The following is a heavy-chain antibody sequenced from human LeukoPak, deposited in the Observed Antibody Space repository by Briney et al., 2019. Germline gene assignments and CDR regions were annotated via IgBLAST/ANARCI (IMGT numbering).Heavy chain of an antibody. CDR2: IYPHDSDT. Sequence: PGQSLKISCKASGNTLSSYWIGWVRQKPGKGLEWMGIIYPHDSDTRYGPSFQGQVTISIDKSIGTAFLQWSSLKASDTAMYYCARFPRGLTGLGIFDYWGQGTLVTVSS. D-gene: IGHD3-9*01. CDR3: ARFPRGLTGLGIFDY. CDR1: GNTLSSYW. V-gene: IGHV5-51*03. J-gene: IGHJ4*02.